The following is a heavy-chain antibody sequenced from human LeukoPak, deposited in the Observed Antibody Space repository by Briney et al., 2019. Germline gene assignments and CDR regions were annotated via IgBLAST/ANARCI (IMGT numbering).Heavy chain of an antibody. V-gene: IGHV1-69*04. Sequence: SVKVSCKASGGTFSSYAISWVRQAPGQGLEWMGRIIPIPGIANYAQKFQGRVTITADKSTSTAYMELSSLRSEDTAVYYCARDSPYGSGSLDYWGQGTLVTVSS. CDR3: ARDSPYGSGSLDY. D-gene: IGHD3-10*01. CDR2: IIPIPGIA. CDR1: GGTFSSYA. J-gene: IGHJ4*02.